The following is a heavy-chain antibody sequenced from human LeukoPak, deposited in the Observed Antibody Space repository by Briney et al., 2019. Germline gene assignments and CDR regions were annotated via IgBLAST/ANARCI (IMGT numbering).Heavy chain of an antibody. J-gene: IGHJ4*02. D-gene: IGHD3-10*01. V-gene: IGHV3-20*04. CDR2: INWNGGST. CDR1: GFTFDDYG. CDR3: ARKWFGELLDY. Sequence: GGSLRLSCAASGFTFDDYGMSWVRQAPGKGLEWVSGINWNGGSTRYADSVKGRFTISRDNAKNSLYLQMNSLRAEDTALYYCARKWFGELLDYWGQGTLVTVSS.